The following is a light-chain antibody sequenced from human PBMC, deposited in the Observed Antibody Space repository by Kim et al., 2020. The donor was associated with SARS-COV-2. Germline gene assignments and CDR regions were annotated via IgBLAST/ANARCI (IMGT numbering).Light chain of an antibody. Sequence: SPWERATLSCRASQSVGSNLAWYQQKPGQAPRLLIYGASTRATGIPARFSGSGSGTEFSLTISSLQSEDFAVYYCQHYNNWPPLTFGGGTKVDIK. CDR2: GAS. CDR3: QHYNNWPPLT. CDR1: QSVGSN. J-gene: IGKJ4*01. V-gene: IGKV3-15*01.